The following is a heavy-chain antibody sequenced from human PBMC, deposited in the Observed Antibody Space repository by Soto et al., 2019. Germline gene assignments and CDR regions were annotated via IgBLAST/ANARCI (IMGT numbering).Heavy chain of an antibody. CDR3: ARDRASRYCSGGSCRPTFDY. D-gene: IGHD2-15*01. V-gene: IGHV1-2*04. J-gene: IGHJ4*02. CDR1: GYTFPGYY. CDR2: INPNSGGT. Sequence: ASVKVSCKASGYTFPGYYMHWVRQAPGQGLEWMGWINPNSGGTNYAQKFQGWVTMTRDTSISTAYMELSRLRSDDTAVYYCARDRASRYCSGGSCRPTFDYWGQGTLVTVSS.